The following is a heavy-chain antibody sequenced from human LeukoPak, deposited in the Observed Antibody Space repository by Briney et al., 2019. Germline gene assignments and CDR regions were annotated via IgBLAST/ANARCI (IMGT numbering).Heavy chain of an antibody. Sequence: SETLSLTCAVYGGSFSGYYWSWIRQPPGKGLEWIGEINHSGSTNYNPSLKSRVTMSVDTSKNQFSLKLSSVTAADTAVYYCAREGYDFWSGYFLRGAGYFDYWGQGTLVTVSS. CDR1: GGSFSGYY. D-gene: IGHD3-3*01. V-gene: IGHV4-34*01. J-gene: IGHJ4*02. CDR3: AREGYDFWSGYFLRGAGYFDY. CDR2: INHSGST.